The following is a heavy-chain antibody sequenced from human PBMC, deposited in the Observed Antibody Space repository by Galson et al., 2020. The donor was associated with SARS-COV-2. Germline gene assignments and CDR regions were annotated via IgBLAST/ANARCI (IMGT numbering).Heavy chain of an antibody. D-gene: IGHD6-13*01. V-gene: IGHV6-1*01. CDR3: VRGGWSSSSLYGMTSNWFAP. CDR2: TYYRSKWYN. J-gene: IGHJ5*02. Sequence: SQTLSLTCAISGDSVSSNTWNWVRQSPSRGLEWLGRTYYRSKWYNDYAVFVKSRISINADTSQNQFSLQLSSVTPEDTAIYYCVRGGWSSSSLYGMTSNWFAPWGQGTLVTVSS. CDR1: GDSVSSNT.